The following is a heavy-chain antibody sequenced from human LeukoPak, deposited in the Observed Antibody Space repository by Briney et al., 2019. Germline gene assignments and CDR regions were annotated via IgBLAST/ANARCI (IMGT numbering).Heavy chain of an antibody. CDR1: GFRFTNYW. CDR2: IYPGDSDT. V-gene: IGHV5-51*01. D-gene: IGHD1-26*01. Sequence: GLSLKISSKGSGFRFTNYWIGWVRQMPGKGREWMGTIYPGDSDTRYSPSFQGQDTISVDKSISTAYLQWSSLKASDTAMYYCARRGGSERPGFDYWGQGTLVTVSS. J-gene: IGHJ4*02. CDR3: ARRGGSERPGFDY.